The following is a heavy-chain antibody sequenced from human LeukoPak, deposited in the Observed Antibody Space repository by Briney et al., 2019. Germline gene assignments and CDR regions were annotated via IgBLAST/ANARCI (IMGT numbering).Heavy chain of an antibody. CDR3: AKDGALTEKRPSSDY. Sequence: GGSLRLSCAASGFTFSSYSMNWVRQAPGKGLEWVSSISSSSSYIYYADSVKGRFTISRDNAKNSLYLQMNSLRAEDTAVYYCAKDGALTEKRPSSDYWGQGTLVTVSS. J-gene: IGHJ4*02. V-gene: IGHV3-21*04. CDR1: GFTFSSYS. CDR2: ISSSSSYI.